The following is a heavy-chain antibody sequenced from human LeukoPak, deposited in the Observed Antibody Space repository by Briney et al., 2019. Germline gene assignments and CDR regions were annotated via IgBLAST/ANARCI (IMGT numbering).Heavy chain of an antibody. CDR3: ARDRQIAY. V-gene: IGHV3-7*01. CDR2: IKQDGSEK. Sequence: GGSLRLSCAASGLTFSNYWLTWVRQAPGQGLEWVANIKQDGSEKHYVDSVKGRFTISRDNAKNSLYLQMNSLRAEDTAVYYCARDRQIAYWGQGTLVTASS. J-gene: IGHJ4*02. CDR1: GLTFSNYW.